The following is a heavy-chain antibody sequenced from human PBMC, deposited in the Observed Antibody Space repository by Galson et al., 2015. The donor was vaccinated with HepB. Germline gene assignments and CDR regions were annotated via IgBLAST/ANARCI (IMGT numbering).Heavy chain of an antibody. D-gene: IGHD3-3*01. CDR3: AHGGYVFWIGANWFDP. J-gene: IGHJ5*02. Sequence: PALVKPTQTLTLTCTFSGFSLSSSGVGVGWIRQPPGKALEWLAFIYWNDDRRYSPSLKSRLTITKDTSKNQVVLTMTNMDPVDTATYYCAHGGYVFWIGANWFDPWGQGTLVTVSS. CDR1: GFSLSSSGVG. V-gene: IGHV2-5*01. CDR2: IYWNDDR.